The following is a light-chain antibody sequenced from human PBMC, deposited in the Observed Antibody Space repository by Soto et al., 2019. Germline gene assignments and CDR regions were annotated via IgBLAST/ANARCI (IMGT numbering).Light chain of an antibody. J-gene: IGLJ2*01. V-gene: IGLV2-14*03. CDR1: SSDVGGYTY. CDR3: SSYSGSRTPHVV. Sequence: QSALTQPASVSGSPGQSITISCTGTSSDVGGYTYVSWYQQHPGKAPKLMIYAVSDRPSGVSARFSGSKSANTASLTISGRQAEDEADYYCSSYSGSRTPHVVFGGGTKLTVL. CDR2: AVS.